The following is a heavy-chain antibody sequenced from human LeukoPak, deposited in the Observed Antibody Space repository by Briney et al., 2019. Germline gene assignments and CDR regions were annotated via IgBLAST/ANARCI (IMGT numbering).Heavy chain of an antibody. CDR2: IIPIFGTA. Sequence: ASVKVSCKASGGTFSSYAISWVRQAPGQGLEWMGGIIPIFGTANYAQKFQGRVTITADESTSTAYMELSSLRSEDTAVYYCARTYYYGSGNDAFDIWGQGTMVTVSS. V-gene: IGHV1-69*13. CDR1: GGTFSSYA. J-gene: IGHJ3*02. D-gene: IGHD3-10*01. CDR3: ARTYYYGSGNDAFDI.